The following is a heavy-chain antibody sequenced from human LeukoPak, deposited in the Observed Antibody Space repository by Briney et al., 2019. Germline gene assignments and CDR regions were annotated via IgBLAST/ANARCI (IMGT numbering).Heavy chain of an antibody. V-gene: IGHV3-30*04. CDR3: ARALGYYYDSSGYYYDH. CDR1: GFTFSSYA. CDR2: ISYDGSNK. D-gene: IGHD3-22*01. J-gene: IGHJ4*02. Sequence: GRSLRLSCAASGFTFSSYAMHWVRQAPGKGLEWVAVISYDGSNKYYADSVKGRFTISRDNSKNTLYLQMNSLRAEDTAVYYCARALGYYYDSSGYYYDHWGQGTLVTVSS.